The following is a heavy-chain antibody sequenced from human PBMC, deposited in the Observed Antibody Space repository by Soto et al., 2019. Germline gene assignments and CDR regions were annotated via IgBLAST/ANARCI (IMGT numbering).Heavy chain of an antibody. J-gene: IGHJ5*02. CDR3: VKDIAGTPPYNWFDP. CDR1: AFTFRSYG. Sequence: PGGSLRLSCETSAFTFRSYGMHWVRQAPGKGLQWVASISYDGSNKNYVDSVKGRFTVSRDNSKSTLYLQMNSLRKDDTAVYYCVKDIAGTPPYNWFDPGAREPWSPSPQ. D-gene: IGHD1-7*01. CDR2: ISYDGSNK. V-gene: IGHV3-30*18.